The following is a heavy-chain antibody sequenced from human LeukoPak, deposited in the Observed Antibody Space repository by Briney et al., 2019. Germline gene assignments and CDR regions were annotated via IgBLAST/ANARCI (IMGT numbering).Heavy chain of an antibody. D-gene: IGHD2-15*01. J-gene: IGHJ5*02. CDR2: IIPIFGTA. CDR1: GGTFSSYA. CDR3: AREEVDGSNWFDP. V-gene: IGHV1-69*13. Sequence: EASVKVPCKASGGTFSSYAISWVRQAPGQGLEWMGGIIPIFGTANYAQKFQGRVTITADESTSTAYVELSSLRSEDTAAYYCAREEVDGSNWFDPWGQGTLVTVSS.